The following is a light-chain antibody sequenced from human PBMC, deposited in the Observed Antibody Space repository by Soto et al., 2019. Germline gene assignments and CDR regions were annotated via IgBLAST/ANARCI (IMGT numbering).Light chain of an antibody. Sequence: QSALTQPASVSGSPGQSSTISCTGTSSDIGGYNYVSWYQQLPGKVPKLIIYDVSNRPSGVSDRFSGSKSGNATSLTISGLLDEEEADSYCSSYTSTSTLYVFGTGTKVTVL. CDR2: DVS. CDR1: SSDIGGYNY. CDR3: SSYTSTSTLYV. J-gene: IGLJ1*01. V-gene: IGLV2-14*03.